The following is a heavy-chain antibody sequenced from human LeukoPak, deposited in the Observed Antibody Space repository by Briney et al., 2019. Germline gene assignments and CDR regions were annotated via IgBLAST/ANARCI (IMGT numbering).Heavy chain of an antibody. CDR1: GFTFSSYA. CDR3: ASGYDYGDCGLRFFGY. V-gene: IGHV3-30-3*01. D-gene: IGHD4-17*01. J-gene: IGHJ4*02. CDR2: ISYDGSNK. Sequence: GGSLRLSCAASGFTFSSYAMHWVRQAPGKGLEWVAVISYDGSNKYYADSVKGRFTISRDNSKNTLYLQMNSLRAEDTAVYYCASGYDYGDCGLRFFGYWGQGTLVTVSS.